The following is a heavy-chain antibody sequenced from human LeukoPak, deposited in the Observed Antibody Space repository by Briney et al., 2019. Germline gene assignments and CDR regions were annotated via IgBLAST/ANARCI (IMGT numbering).Heavy chain of an antibody. CDR2: ITPSNGAT. V-gene: IGHV1-2*02. CDR3: ARGMGAGTYRRYDF. Sequence: ASVKVSCKASGYIFTDYYMHWVRQAPGQGLEWMGWITPSNGATDYAQQFQGRVSMTRDTSINTAYLELNNLISDDTAVYYCARGMGAGTYRRYDFWGQGTLVTVSS. J-gene: IGHJ4*02. CDR1: GYIFTDYY. D-gene: IGHD3-10*01.